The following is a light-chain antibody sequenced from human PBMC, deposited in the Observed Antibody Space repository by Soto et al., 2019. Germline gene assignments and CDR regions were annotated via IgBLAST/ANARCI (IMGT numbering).Light chain of an antibody. Sequence: EIVLTQSPATLSLSPGERATLSCRASQSVSSHLAWYQQNPGQAPRLLIYDASSRATGIPARFSGSGSGTDFTLTISSLEPEDFAVYYCQQRTNWPLFGPGTRVDIK. CDR3: QQRTNWPL. J-gene: IGKJ3*01. CDR2: DAS. V-gene: IGKV3-11*01. CDR1: QSVSSH.